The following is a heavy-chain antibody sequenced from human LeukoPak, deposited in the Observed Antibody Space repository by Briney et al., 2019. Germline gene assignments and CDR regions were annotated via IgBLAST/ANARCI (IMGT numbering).Heavy chain of an antibody. J-gene: IGHJ4*02. V-gene: IGHV3-74*01. CDR2: INTDGGTT. D-gene: IGHD1-7*01. CDR3: ATSRTFDY. Sequence: PGGSLRLSCEASGFTFSSYWMHWVRHAPGKGPVWVSHINTDGGTTSYADSVKGRFTISRDNAKNTLYLQMDSLRAEDTAVYYCATSRTFDYWGQGTLVTVSS. CDR1: GFTFSSYW.